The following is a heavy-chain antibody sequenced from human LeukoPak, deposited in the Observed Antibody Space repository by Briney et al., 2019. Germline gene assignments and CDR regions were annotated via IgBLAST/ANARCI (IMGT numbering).Heavy chain of an antibody. CDR1: GYTLTELS. V-gene: IGHV1-24*01. D-gene: IGHD3-10*01. CDR2: FDPEDGET. J-gene: IGHJ4*02. Sequence: GASVKVSCKXSGYTLTELSMHWVRQAPGKGLEWMGGFDPEDGETIYAQKFQGRVTMTEDTSTDTAYMELSSLRSEDTAVYYCATNAVLWFGELTHPFDYWGQGTLVTVSS. CDR3: ATNAVLWFGELTHPFDY.